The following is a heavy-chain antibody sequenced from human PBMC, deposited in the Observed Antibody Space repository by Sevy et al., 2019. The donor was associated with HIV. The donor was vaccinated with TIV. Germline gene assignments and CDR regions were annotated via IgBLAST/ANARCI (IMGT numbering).Heavy chain of an antibody. CDR3: ARDNAYYDFWSGYYTREYYFDY. CDR2: IYHSGST. J-gene: IGHJ4*02. CDR1: GYSISSGYY. V-gene: IGHV4-38-2*02. D-gene: IGHD3-3*01. Sequence: SETLSLTCTVSGYSISSGYYWGWIRQPPGKGLEWIGSIYHSGSTYYNPSLKSRVTISVDTSKNQFSLKLSSVTAADTAEYYCARDNAYYDFWSGYYTREYYFDYWGQGTLVTVSS.